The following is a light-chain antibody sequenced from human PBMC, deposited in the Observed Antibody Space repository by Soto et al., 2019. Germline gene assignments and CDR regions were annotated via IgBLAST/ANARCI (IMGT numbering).Light chain of an antibody. Sequence: EIVLTQSPGTLSLSPGERATLSCRASQSVNSNYLAWYQQKPGQVPRPLIYGASIRAAGVPDRLSGSGSGTDFTLTISRLELEDYAVYSCQKYGTSPHLFGQGTKLGIK. CDR1: QSVNSNY. V-gene: IGKV3-20*01. CDR3: QKYGTSPHL. J-gene: IGKJ2*01. CDR2: GAS.